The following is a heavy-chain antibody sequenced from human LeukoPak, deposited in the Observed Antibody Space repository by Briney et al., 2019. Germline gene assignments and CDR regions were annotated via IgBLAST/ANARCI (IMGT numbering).Heavy chain of an antibody. CDR3: ARIDPDYYGSGSYVH. D-gene: IGHD3-10*01. J-gene: IGHJ4*02. V-gene: IGHV4-59*01. CDR2: IYYSGST. CDR1: GGSFSSYF. Sequence: PSETLSLTCTVSGGSFSSYFWSWIRQPPGKGLEWIGYIYYSGSTNYNPSLKSRVTISVDTSKNQFSLKLSSVTAADTAVYYCARIDPDYYGSGSYVHWGQGALVTVSS.